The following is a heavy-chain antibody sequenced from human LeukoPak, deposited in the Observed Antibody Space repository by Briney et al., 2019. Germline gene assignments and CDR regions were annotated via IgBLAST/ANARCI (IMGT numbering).Heavy chain of an antibody. Sequence: GRSLRLSCTAPGFTFGDSAMSWVRQAPGKGLEWVGFIRSKAYGGTTEYAASVKGRFTISRDDSKSIAYLQMNSLKTEDTAVYYCTRYGGNSFSYWGQGTLVTVSS. CDR1: GFTFGDSA. CDR2: IRSKAYGGTT. V-gene: IGHV3-49*04. J-gene: IGHJ4*02. D-gene: IGHD4-23*01. CDR3: TRYGGNSFSY.